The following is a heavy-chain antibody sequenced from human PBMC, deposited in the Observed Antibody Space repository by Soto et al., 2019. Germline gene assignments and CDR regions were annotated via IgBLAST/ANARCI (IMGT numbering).Heavy chain of an antibody. V-gene: IGHV3-53*01. CDR3: ASSAAAAGNFYYYGMDV. Sequence: EVQLVESGGGLIQPGGSLRLSCAASGFTVSSNYMSWVRQAPGKGLEWVSVIYSGGNTYYADSVKGRFTTSRDNSKNTLYLQMNSLRAEDTAMYYCASSAAAAGNFYYYGMDVWGQGTTVTVSS. CDR2: IYSGGNT. CDR1: GFTVSSNY. D-gene: IGHD6-13*01. J-gene: IGHJ6*02.